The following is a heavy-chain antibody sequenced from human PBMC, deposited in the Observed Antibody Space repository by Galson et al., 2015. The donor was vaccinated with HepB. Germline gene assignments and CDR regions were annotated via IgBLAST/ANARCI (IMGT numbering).Heavy chain of an antibody. Sequence: SVKVSCKASGYTLSDYYLHWVRQAPGQGLEWMGRIDPNGGDTRYSQKFQGRVTMTRDMSISTAYMDLSRLTSDDTAVYYCARNFIAPYGYFGMDVWGQGPTVPVAS. D-gene: IGHD6-13*01. CDR1: GYTLSDYY. CDR3: ARNFIAPYGYFGMDV. CDR2: IDPNGGDT. V-gene: IGHV1-2*06. J-gene: IGHJ6*02.